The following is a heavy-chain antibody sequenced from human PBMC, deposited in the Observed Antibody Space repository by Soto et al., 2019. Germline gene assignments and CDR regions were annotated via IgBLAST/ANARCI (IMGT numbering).Heavy chain of an antibody. CDR3: AVGEPGSWFDP. D-gene: IGHD3-10*01. V-gene: IGHV1-3*01. J-gene: IGHJ5*02. Sequence: ASVKVSCKASGYTFTSYAMHWVHQAPGQRLEWMGWINAGNGNTKYSQKFQGRVTITRDTSASTAYMELSSLRSEDTAVYYCAVGEPGSWFDPWGQGTLVTVSS. CDR1: GYTFTSYA. CDR2: INAGNGNT.